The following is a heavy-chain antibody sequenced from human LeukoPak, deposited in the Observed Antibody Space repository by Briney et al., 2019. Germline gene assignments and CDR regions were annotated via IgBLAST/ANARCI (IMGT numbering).Heavy chain of an antibody. CDR1: GGSFSGYY. Sequence: SETLSLTCAVYGGSFSGYYWSWIRQPPGKGLEWIGEINHSGSTNYNPSLKSRVTISVDTSKNQFSLKLSSVTAADTAVYYCARGGVRGWLPPMWFDPWGQGTLVTVSS. D-gene: IGHD3-22*01. CDR3: ARGGVRGWLPPMWFDP. J-gene: IGHJ5*02. V-gene: IGHV4-34*01. CDR2: INHSGST.